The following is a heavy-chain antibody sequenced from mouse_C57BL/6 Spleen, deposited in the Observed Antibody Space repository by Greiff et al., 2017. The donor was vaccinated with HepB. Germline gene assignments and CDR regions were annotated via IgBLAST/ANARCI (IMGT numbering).Heavy chain of an antibody. V-gene: IGHV3-6*01. CDR1: GYSITSGYY. J-gene: IGHJ3*01. D-gene: IGHD1-1*01. CDR3: ARGIYGSSFFAY. CDR2: ISYDGSN. Sequence: EVQLQQSGPGLVKPSQSLSLTCSVTGYSITSGYYWNWIRQFPGNKLEWMGYISYDGSNNYNPSLKNRISITRDTSKNQFFLKLNSVTTEDTATYYCARGIYGSSFFAYWGQGTLVTVSA.